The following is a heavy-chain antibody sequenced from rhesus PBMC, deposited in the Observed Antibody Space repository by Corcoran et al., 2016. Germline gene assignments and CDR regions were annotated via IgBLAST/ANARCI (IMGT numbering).Heavy chain of an antibody. CDR3: ARHYASGYRDNYCDY. CDR2: IYGSGSGT. CDR1: GGSISSSY. Sequence: QLQLQESGPGLVKPSETLSVTCAVSGGSISSSYWSWFRQAPGKGLEWIGFIYGSGSGTNYNPSLKSRVLLSVSTSKNQLALKLRSVTTADTSVYYCARHYASGYRDNYCDYWGQGVLVTVSS. J-gene: IGHJ4*01. D-gene: IGHD3-28*01. V-gene: IGHV4-169*01.